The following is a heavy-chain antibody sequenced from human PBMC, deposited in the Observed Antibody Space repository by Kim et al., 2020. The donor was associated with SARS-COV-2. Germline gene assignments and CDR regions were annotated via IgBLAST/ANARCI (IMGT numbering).Heavy chain of an antibody. Sequence: GGSLRLSCAASGFTFSSYPMSWVRQAPGKGLEWVSGISGSGDSTYYADSVKGRFTISRDNSKNTLYVQMNSLRAEDTAVYYCATEYSVNMVRGVISYYFDYWGQGTLVTVSS. CDR1: GFTFSSYP. J-gene: IGHJ4*02. D-gene: IGHD3-10*01. V-gene: IGHV3-23*01. CDR3: ATEYSVNMVRGVISYYFDY. CDR2: ISGSGDST.